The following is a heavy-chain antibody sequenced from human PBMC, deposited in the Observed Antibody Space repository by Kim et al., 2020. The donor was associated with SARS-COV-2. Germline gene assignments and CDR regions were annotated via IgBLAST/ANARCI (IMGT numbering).Heavy chain of an antibody. V-gene: IGHV4-34*01. D-gene: IGHD2-2*02. CDR3: ARARAGVVPAPILVIGPHYDYCIMDV. CDR1: GGSFSYYY. Sequence: SETLSLTCGVYGGSFSYYYWSWIRQPPGKWLEWIGEINHSGSINCNPSLKSRVTISVDTSKNQFSLKLSSVTAADTAFYYCARARAGVVPAPILVIGPHYDYCIMDVWGQGTTVTVSS. J-gene: IGHJ6*02. CDR2: INHSGSI.